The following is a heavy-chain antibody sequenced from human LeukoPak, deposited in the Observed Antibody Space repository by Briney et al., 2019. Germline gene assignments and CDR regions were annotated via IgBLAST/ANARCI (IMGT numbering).Heavy chain of an antibody. V-gene: IGHV3-7*01. D-gene: IGHD3-9*01. Sequence: GGSLRLSCAASEFTFSSYWMSWVRQAPGKGLEWVANIKKDGSEKYYVESVKGRFTISRDNAKRSLYLQMNSLRAEDTAVYYCARGYYDISVDPPTIDYWGQGTLVAVSS. CDR2: IKKDGSEK. CDR3: ARGYYDISVDPPTIDY. J-gene: IGHJ4*02. CDR1: EFTFSSYW.